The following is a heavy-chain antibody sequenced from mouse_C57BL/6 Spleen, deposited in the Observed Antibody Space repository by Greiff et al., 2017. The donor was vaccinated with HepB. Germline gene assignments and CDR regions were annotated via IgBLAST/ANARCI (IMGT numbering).Heavy chain of an antibody. J-gene: IGHJ3*01. D-gene: IGHD2-4*01. Sequence: VQVVESGPGLVAPSQSLSITCTVSGFSLTSYAISWVRQPPGKGLEWLGVIWTGGGTNYNSALKSRLSISKDNSKSQVFLKMNSLQTDDTARYYCASYDYDGTLFAYWGQGTLVTVSA. CDR3: ASYDYDGTLFAY. V-gene: IGHV2-9-1*01. CDR1: GFSLTSYA. CDR2: IWTGGGT.